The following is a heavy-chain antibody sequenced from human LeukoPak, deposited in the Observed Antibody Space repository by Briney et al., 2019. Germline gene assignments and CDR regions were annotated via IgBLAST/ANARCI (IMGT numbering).Heavy chain of an antibody. D-gene: IGHD3-3*01. V-gene: IGHV3-21*01. CDR1: GFTFSSYS. CDR3: ARDLSTIFGVVIPFSFDY. CDR2: ISSSSSYI. J-gene: IGHJ4*02. Sequence: GGSLRLSCAASGFTFSSYSMNWVRQAPGKGLEWVSSISSSSSYIYYADSVKGRFTISRDNAKNSLYLQMNSLRAEDTAAYYCARDLSTIFGVVIPFSFDYWGQGTLVTVSS.